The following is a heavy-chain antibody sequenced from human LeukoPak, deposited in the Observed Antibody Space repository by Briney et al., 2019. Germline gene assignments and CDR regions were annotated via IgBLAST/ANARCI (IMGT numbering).Heavy chain of an antibody. J-gene: IGHJ2*01. CDR2: IIPIFGTA. CDR3: ARDPTYYYDSSGYYHSYWYFDL. D-gene: IGHD3-22*01. CDR1: GGTFSSYA. Sequence: ASVKVSCKASGGTFSSYAISWVRQAPGQGLEWMGGIIPIFGTANYAQKFQGRVTITTDESTSTAYMELSSLRSEDTAVYYCARDPTYYYDSSGYYHSYWYFDLWGRGTLVTVSS. V-gene: IGHV1-69*05.